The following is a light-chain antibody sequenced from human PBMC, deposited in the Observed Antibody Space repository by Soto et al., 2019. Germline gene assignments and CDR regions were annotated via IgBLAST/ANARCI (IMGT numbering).Light chain of an antibody. CDR2: EAS. J-gene: IGKJ4*01. Sequence: DIQMTQSPSYLSESVGDKVTITCQASQDITNDLNWYQQKPGKAPKVLIYEASNLETGVPSRFSGSGSGTDFTFTISSLQPEDIATYFCQQYDNVPLTFGGGTKVEIK. CDR1: QDITND. V-gene: IGKV1-33*01. CDR3: QQYDNVPLT.